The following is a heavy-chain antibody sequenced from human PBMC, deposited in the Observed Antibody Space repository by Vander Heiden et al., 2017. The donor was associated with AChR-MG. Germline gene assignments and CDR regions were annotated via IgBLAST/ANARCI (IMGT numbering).Heavy chain of an antibody. Sequence: QVQLQESGPGLVKPSQTLSLTCTVSGGSISSLNYYWSWIRQPPGKGLEWIGYIFSSASTYQKPSLKSRVTMSVETSKNQFSLKLTSVTAADTAVYYCARGPFPGVPGPFWYFDLWGRGTLVTVSS. V-gene: IGHV4-30-4*01. D-gene: IGHD3-10*01. CDR3: ARGPFPGVPGPFWYFDL. CDR1: GGSISSLNYY. J-gene: IGHJ2*01. CDR2: IFSSAST.